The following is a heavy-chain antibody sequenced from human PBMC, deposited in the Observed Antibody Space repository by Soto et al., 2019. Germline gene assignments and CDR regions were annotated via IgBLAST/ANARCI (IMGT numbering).Heavy chain of an antibody. CDR2: LNPNSGGT. J-gene: IGHJ5*02. D-gene: IGHD2-2*01. CDR3: ARSYPAARYATDNWFDP. CDR1: GYTFTGYY. Sequence: ASVKVSCKASGYTFTGYYIPWVRQAPGQGLEWMGWLNPNSGGTNYAQKFQGRVTMTRGTSFSTAYMELSRLRSDDTAVYYCARSYPAARYATDNWFDPWGQTTRVTVSS. V-gene: IGHV1-2*02.